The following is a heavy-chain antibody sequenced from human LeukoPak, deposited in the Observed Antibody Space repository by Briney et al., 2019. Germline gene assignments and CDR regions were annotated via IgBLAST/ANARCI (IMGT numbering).Heavy chain of an antibody. CDR1: GFTFSNYG. CDR3: ARDLVVVVPAAP. D-gene: IGHD2-2*01. CDR2: ISYDGSNK. V-gene: IGHV3-30*03. Sequence: GGSLRLSCAASGFTFSNYGLHWVRQAPGKGLEWEAFISYDGSNKYYADSVKGRFTISRDNSKNTLYLQMNSLRAEDTAVYYCARDLVVVVPAAPWGQGTLVTVSS. J-gene: IGHJ4*02.